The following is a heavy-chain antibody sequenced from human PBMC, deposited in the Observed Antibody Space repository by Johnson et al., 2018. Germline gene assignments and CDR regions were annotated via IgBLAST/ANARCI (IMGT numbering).Heavy chain of an antibody. J-gene: IGHJ3*02. CDR1: AFTFSIYS. V-gene: IGHV3-21*01. Sequence: EVQLVESGGGLVQPGGSLRLSCAASAFTFSIYSLNWVRQAPGKGLEWVSCISSSSVYIFYADSVKGRFTISIDNAKNSLYLQMNSLRAEDTAVYYCARADRTDYYGTDAFDIWGQGTLVTVSS. D-gene: IGHD3/OR15-3a*01. CDR3: ARADRTDYYGTDAFDI. CDR2: ISSSSVYI.